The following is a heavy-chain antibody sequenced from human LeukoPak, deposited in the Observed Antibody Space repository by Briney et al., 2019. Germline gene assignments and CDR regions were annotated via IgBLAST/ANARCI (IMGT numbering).Heavy chain of an antibody. D-gene: IGHD6-25*01. Sequence: SETLSLTCAVYGGSFSGYYWSWIRQPPGKGLEWIGEINHSGSINYNPSLKSRVTISVDTSKNQFSLKLSSVTAADTAVYYCARSGGSYWGQGTLVTVSS. CDR3: ARSGGSY. V-gene: IGHV4-34*01. J-gene: IGHJ4*02. CDR2: INHSGSI. CDR1: GGSFSGYY.